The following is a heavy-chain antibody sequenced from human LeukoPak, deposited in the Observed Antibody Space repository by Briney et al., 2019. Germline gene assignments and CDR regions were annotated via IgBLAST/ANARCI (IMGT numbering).Heavy chain of an antibody. CDR1: GYTLTALS. Sequence: ASVKVSCKASGYTLTALSMHWVRQAPGKGLEWMGGFDPEDGETIYAQTFQGRVTMTEDTSTHTAYMELSSLRSEDTAVYYCATLGSYGAFDIWGQGTMVTVSS. CDR3: ATLGSYGAFDI. V-gene: IGHV1-24*01. D-gene: IGHD1-26*01. J-gene: IGHJ3*02. CDR2: FDPEDGET.